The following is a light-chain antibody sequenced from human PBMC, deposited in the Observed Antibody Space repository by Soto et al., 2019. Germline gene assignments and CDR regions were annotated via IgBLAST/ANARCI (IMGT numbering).Light chain of an antibody. CDR2: DAS. CDR1: QRVSRW. CDR3: QQYNKYASWT. Sequence: DIPMTQSPSTLYASVGDRVTISCRASQRVSRWVAWYQQKPGKAPKVLIYDASVLKSGVPSRFSGDGDGTEFTLTITSLQPDDLATYYCQQYNKYASWTFGQGTKVDIK. V-gene: IGKV1-5*01. J-gene: IGKJ1*01.